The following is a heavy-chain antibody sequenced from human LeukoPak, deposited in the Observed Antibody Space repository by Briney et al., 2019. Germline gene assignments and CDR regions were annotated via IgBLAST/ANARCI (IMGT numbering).Heavy chain of an antibody. Sequence: ASVKVSCKASGYTFIGYYIHWVRQAPGQGLEWMGWSNPNSGGTRNAQKLQGRVTMTSDTSTRTAYMELSSLKSDDTAVYYCARRLTRVNSYYGLDVWGQGTTVTVSS. V-gene: IGHV1-2*02. CDR2: SNPNSGGT. J-gene: IGHJ6*02. CDR1: GYTFIGYY. D-gene: IGHD1-7*01. CDR3: ARRLTRVNSYYGLDV.